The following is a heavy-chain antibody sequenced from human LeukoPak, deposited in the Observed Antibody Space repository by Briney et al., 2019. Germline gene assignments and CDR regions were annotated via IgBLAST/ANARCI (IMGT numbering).Heavy chain of an antibody. CDR3: ARRSVAGSLDY. CDR1: GFTFSTYW. V-gene: IGHV3-7*01. Sequence: GGSVRLSCAACGFTFSTYWTRWVRHARGEGGEGVANTKEDGDEKYYVHSVKGRFTISRDNAENSLYLQMNSLRAEDTAVYYCARRSVAGSLDYWGQGTLVTVSS. D-gene: IGHD6-19*01. J-gene: IGHJ4*02. CDR2: TKEDGDEK.